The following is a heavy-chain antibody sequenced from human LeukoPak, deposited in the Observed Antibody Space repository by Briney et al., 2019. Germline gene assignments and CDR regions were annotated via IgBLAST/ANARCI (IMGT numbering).Heavy chain of an antibody. CDR3: AREPRSYEGPDAFDI. CDR1: GGSISSYY. Sequence: SETLSLTCTVSGGSISSYYWSWIRQPPGKGLEWIGYIYYSGSTNYNPSLKSRVTISVDTSKNQFSLKLSSVTAADTAVYYCAREPRSYEGPDAFDIWGQGTMVTVSS. V-gene: IGHV4-59*12. D-gene: IGHD1-26*01. CDR2: IYYSGST. J-gene: IGHJ3*02.